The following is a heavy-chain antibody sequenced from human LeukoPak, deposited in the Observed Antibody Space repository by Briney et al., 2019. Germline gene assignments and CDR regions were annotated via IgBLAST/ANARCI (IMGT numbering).Heavy chain of an antibody. J-gene: IGHJ4*02. D-gene: IGHD6-13*01. CDR2: INPNSGGT. CDR1: GYTFTGYY. CDR3: ARAAAADLSGY. Sequence: AAVKDSCKAPGYTFTGYYMHGVRQAPGQGLEWMGRINPNSGGTNYAQKFQRRITITRDTTINTAYMELSRLRSDDTAVYYCARAAAADLSGYWGQGTLVTVSS. V-gene: IGHV1-2*06.